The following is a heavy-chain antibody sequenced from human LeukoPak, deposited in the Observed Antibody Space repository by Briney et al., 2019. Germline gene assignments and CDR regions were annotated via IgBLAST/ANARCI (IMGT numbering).Heavy chain of an antibody. D-gene: IGHD3-22*01. CDR3: ARGPASTELWLDYFDY. CDR2: IHTRGST. J-gene: IGHJ4*02. Sequence: PSQTLSLTCTVSGGSISSGTYYWSWIRQPAGRGLEWIGRIHTRGSTNYNPSLKSRVTISVDTSKNQFSLKLNSVTAADMAVYYCARGPASTELWLDYFDYWGQGTLVTVSS. CDR1: GGSISSGTYY. V-gene: IGHV4-61*02.